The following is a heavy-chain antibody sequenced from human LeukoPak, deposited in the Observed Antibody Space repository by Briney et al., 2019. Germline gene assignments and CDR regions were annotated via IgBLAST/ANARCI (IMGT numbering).Heavy chain of an antibody. J-gene: IGHJ4*02. CDR1: GGTFSSYA. CDR2: IIPILGIA. D-gene: IGHD1-26*01. Sequence: GASVKVSCKASGGTFSSYAISWVRQAPGQGLEWMGRIIPILGIANYAQKFQGRVTITADKSTSTAYMELSSLRFDDTAVYYCARGSAPWEPEYYFDYWGQGTLVTVSS. CDR3: ARGSAPWEPEYYFDY. V-gene: IGHV1-69*04.